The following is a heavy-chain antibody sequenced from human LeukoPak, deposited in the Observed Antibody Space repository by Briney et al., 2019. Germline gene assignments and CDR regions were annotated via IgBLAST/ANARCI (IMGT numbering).Heavy chain of an antibody. Sequence: GGSLRLSCAASGFTFSSYSMNWVRQAPGKGLEWISYISSSSTIYYADSVKGRFTISRDNAKNSLYLQMNSLRDEDTAVNYCARDSGIAAAGTGIEYWGQGTLVTVSS. V-gene: IGHV3-48*02. CDR2: ISSSSTI. J-gene: IGHJ4*02. CDR3: ARDSGIAAAGTGIEY. CDR1: GFTFSSYS. D-gene: IGHD6-13*01.